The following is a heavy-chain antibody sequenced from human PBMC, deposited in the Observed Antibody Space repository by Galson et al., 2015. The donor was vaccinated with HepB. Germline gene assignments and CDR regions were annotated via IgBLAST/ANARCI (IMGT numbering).Heavy chain of an antibody. CDR1: GFTFSSYA. CDR3: ARRLGFGTIDDY. CDR2: ISYDGSNK. D-gene: IGHD3-10*01. Sequence: SLRLSCAASGFTFSSYAMHWVRQAPGKGLEWVAVISYDGSNKYYADSVKGRFTISRDNSKNTLYLQMNSLRAEDTAVYYCARRLGFGTIDDYWGQGTLVTVSS. J-gene: IGHJ4*02. V-gene: IGHV3-30*04.